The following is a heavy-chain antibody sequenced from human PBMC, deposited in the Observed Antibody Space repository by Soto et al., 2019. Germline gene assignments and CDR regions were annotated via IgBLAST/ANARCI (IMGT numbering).Heavy chain of an antibody. CDR1: GYNFTAFW. Sequence: GESLKISCKASGYNFTAFWIHWVRQMPGKGLEWLGKIDPSDSYTNYSPCFEGHVTISTDNSITTAYLQWSSLRASDTALYFCARVHKNWFDSWAQGTMVTVSS. J-gene: IGHJ5*01. V-gene: IGHV5-10-1*01. CDR3: ARVHKNWFDS. CDR2: IDPSDSYT.